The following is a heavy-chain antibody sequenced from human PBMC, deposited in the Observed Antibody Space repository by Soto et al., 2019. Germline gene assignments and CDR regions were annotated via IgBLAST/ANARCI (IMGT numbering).Heavy chain of an antibody. Sequence: GGSLRLSCAASGFTFSDYYMSWIRQAPGKGLEWVSYISSSSSYTNYADSVKGRFTISRDNAKNSLYLQMNSLRAEDTAAYYCARVGNYYGMDVWGQGTTVTVSS. CDR1: GFTFSDYY. J-gene: IGHJ6*02. D-gene: IGHD1-26*01. CDR2: ISSSSSYT. V-gene: IGHV3-11*06. CDR3: ARVGNYYGMDV.